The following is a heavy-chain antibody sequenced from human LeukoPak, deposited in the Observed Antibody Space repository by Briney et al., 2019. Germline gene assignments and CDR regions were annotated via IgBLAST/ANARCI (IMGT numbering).Heavy chain of an antibody. CDR3: ARVPTVTFFDY. Sequence: SETLSLTCTVSGGSISSSSYYWGWIRQPPGKGLEWIGSIYYSGSAYYNPSLKSRVTISVDTSKNQFSLKLSSVTAADTAVYYCARVPTVTFFDYWGQGTLVTVSS. V-gene: IGHV4-39*01. J-gene: IGHJ4*02. CDR2: IYYSGSA. CDR1: GGSISSSSYY. D-gene: IGHD4-17*01.